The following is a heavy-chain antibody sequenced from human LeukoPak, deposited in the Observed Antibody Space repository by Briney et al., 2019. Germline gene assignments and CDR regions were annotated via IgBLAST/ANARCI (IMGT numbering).Heavy chain of an antibody. D-gene: IGHD3-10*01. J-gene: IGHJ4*02. Sequence: PSETLSLTCTVSGGSISSYYWSWIRQPPGKGLEWIGYIYYSGSTNYNPSLKSRVTISVDTSKNQFSLKLSSVTAADTAVYYCARDLWGVSPFDYWGQGTLVTVSS. CDR3: ARDLWGVSPFDY. CDR2: IYYSGST. CDR1: GGSISSYY. V-gene: IGHV4-59*01.